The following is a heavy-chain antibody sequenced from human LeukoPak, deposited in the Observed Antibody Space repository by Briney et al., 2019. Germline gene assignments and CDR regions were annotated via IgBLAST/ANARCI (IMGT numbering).Heavy chain of an antibody. D-gene: IGHD1-26*01. V-gene: IGHV4-34*01. CDR2: INHSGST. Sequence: LSCAASGFTFSSYEMNWVRQPPGKGLEWIGEINHSGSTNYNPSLKSRVTISVDTSKNQFSLKLGSVTAADTAVYYCARDAGATNDWYFDLWGRGTLVTVSS. CDR1: GFTFSSYE. CDR3: ARDAGATNDWYFDL. J-gene: IGHJ2*01.